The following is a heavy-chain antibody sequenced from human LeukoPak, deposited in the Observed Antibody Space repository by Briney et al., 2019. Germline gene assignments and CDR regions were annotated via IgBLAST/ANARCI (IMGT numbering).Heavy chain of an antibody. J-gene: IGHJ4*02. CDR1: GYTFTGYY. D-gene: IGHD3-10*01. Sequence: ASVKVSCKASGYTFTGYYMHWVRQAPGQGLGWMGWINPNSGGTNYAQKFQGRVTMTRDTSINTAYMELSRLRSDDTAVYYCAGDMVRGVILRRVLAYWGKGTLVTVSS. V-gene: IGHV1-2*02. CDR3: AGDMVRGVILRRVLAY. CDR2: INPNSGGT.